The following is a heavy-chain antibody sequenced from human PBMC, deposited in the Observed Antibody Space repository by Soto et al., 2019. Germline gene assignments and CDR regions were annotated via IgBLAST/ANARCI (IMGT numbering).Heavy chain of an antibody. Sequence: TSETLSLTCAVSGYSISSGYYWGWIRQPPGKGLEWIGSIYHSGSTYYNPSLKSRVTISVDKSKNQFSLKLSSVTAANTAVYYYARDPGLVVAGTASGFDPSGQGTQVT. CDR2: IYHSGST. CDR1: GYSISSGYY. J-gene: IGHJ5*02. V-gene: IGHV4-38-2*02. CDR3: ARDPGLVVAGTASGFDP. D-gene: IGHD2-15*01.